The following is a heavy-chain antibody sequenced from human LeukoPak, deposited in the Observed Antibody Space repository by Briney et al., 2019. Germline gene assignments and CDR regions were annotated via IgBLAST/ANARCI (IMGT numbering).Heavy chain of an antibody. V-gene: IGHV3-7*01. J-gene: IGHJ6*03. Sequence: GGSLRLSCAASGFTFSSYWMSWVRQAPGKGLEWVANIKQDGSEKYYVDSVKGRFTISRDNAKNSLYLQMNSLRAEDTAVYYCARWDYDFWSGYHLYYYYMDVWGKGTTVTVSS. CDR1: GFTFSSYW. CDR2: IKQDGSEK. CDR3: ARWDYDFWSGYHLYYYYMDV. D-gene: IGHD3-3*01.